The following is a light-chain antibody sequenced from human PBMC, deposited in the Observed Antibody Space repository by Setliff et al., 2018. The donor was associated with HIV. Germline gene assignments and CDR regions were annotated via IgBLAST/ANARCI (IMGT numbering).Light chain of an antibody. Sequence: QSALAQPASVSGSPGQSITVSCTGTSSDVGGYNYVSWYQQHPGKAPKLMIYDVTKRPSGVSNRFSGSKSGNTASLTISGLQAEDEAVYYCCSYAGSSTLYVFGTGTKVTV. J-gene: IGLJ1*01. CDR1: SSDVGGYNY. V-gene: IGLV2-23*02. CDR2: DVT. CDR3: CSYAGSSTLYV.